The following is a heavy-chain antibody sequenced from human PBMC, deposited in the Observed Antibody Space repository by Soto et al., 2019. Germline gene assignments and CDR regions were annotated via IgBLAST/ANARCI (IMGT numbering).Heavy chain of an antibody. CDR3: ARYGDSSSF. V-gene: IGHV4-59*01. CDR2: IYYSGST. J-gene: IGHJ4*02. CDR1: GGSISSYY. Sequence: TSETLSLTCTVSGGSISSYYWSWIRQPPGKGLEWIGYIYYSGSTNYNPSIKSRVTISVDTSKNQFSLKLSSVTAADTAVYYCARYGDSSSFWGQGTLVTVSS. D-gene: IGHD6-6*01.